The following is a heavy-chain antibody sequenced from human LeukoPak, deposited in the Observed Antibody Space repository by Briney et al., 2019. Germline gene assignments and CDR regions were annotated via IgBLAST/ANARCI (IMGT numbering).Heavy chain of an antibody. J-gene: IGHJ4*02. D-gene: IGHD3-22*01. V-gene: IGHV4-39*07. CDR2: IYYNGST. Sequence: PSETLSLTCTVSGGSISSSSYYWGWIRQPPGKGLEWIGSIYYNGSTNYNPSLKSRVTMSVDTSKNQFSLKLSSVTAADTAVYYCARDQYYYDSSGYYRFDYWGQGTLVTVSS. CDR1: GGSISSSSYY. CDR3: ARDQYYYDSSGYYRFDY.